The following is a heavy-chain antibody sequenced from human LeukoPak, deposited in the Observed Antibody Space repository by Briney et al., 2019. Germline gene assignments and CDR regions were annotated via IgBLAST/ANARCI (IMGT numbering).Heavy chain of an antibody. CDR1: GFTFSSYA. CDR3: ISLDYDILTGSPQG. J-gene: IGHJ4*02. D-gene: IGHD3-9*01. V-gene: IGHV3-23*01. Sequence: GGSLRLSCAASGFTFSSYAMSWVRKAPGKGLEWVSAISGSGGSTYYADSVKGRFTISRDNSKNTLYLQMNSLTTEDTAVYYCISLDYDILTGSPQGWGQGTLVTVSS. CDR2: ISGSGGST.